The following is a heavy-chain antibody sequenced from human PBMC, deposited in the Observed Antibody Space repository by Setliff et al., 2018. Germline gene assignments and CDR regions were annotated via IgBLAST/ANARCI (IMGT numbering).Heavy chain of an antibody. Sequence: SETLSLTCSVSGGSISGYYWNWLRQTPGKGLEWVGHIYYNGDTKYNPSLQSRVTMSVDTSKNQFSLKLTSVTAADTAVYYCARVDFTMIQGVLGLWGQGTLVTVSS. J-gene: IGHJ1*01. CDR2: IYYNGDT. CDR3: ARVDFTMIQGVLGL. CDR1: GGSISGYY. V-gene: IGHV4-59*12. D-gene: IGHD3-10*01.